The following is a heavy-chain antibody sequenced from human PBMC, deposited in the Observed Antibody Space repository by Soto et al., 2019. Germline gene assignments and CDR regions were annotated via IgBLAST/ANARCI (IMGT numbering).Heavy chain of an antibody. J-gene: IGHJ3*02. CDR2: IYWDDDK. V-gene: IGHV2-5*02. CDR1: GFTLSTSGVG. Sequence: QITLKESGPTLVKPTQTLTLTCSFSGFTLSTSGVGMGGIRQPPGKALEWLALIYWDDDKHYSPSLKTRLTITKDTSKNQVVLTMTNMDPVDTATYYCAPSPFYYDSSRAFLICGQGTLVAVSS. CDR3: APSPFYYDSSRAFLI. D-gene: IGHD3-22*01.